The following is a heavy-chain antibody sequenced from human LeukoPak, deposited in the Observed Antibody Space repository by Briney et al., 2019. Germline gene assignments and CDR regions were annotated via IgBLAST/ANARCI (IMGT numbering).Heavy chain of an antibody. CDR1: GLIFSSYA. CDR2: ISYGGSNE. D-gene: IGHD5-18*01. J-gene: IGHJ3*02. CDR3: ARDLDYRGFMQLWLGAFDI. V-gene: IGHV3-30*04. Sequence: PGRSLRLSCAASGLIFSSYAMHWVRQAPGKGLEWVAVISYGGSNEYYADSVKGRFTISRDNSKNTLYLQMNSLRAEDTAVYYCARDLDYRGFMQLWLGAFDIWGQGTMVTVSS.